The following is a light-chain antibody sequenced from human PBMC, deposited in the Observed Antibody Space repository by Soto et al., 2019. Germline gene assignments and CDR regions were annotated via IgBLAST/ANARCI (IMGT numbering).Light chain of an antibody. CDR2: SNN. CDR3: AAWDDSLNAWV. J-gene: IGLJ3*02. V-gene: IGLV1-44*01. Sequence: QSVLTQPPSGSGTPGQRVTISCSGSSSNIGSNTVNWYQQLPVTAPKLLIYSNNQRPSGVPDRFSGSKSGTSASLAISGLQSEYEDDYYCAAWDDSLNAWVFGGGTKLTVL. CDR1: SSNIGSNT.